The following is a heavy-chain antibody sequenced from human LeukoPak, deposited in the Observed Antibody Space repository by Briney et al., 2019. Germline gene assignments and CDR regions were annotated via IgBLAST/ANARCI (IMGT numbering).Heavy chain of an antibody. V-gene: IGHV4-59*08. CDR2: IYYSGST. CDR3: VKAPRGYSFGYPGPFDY. J-gene: IGHJ4*02. D-gene: IGHD5-18*01. CDR1: GGSINIYY. Sequence: SETLSLTCTVSGGSINIYYWSWIRQPPGKGLEWIGYIYYSGSTNYNPSLKSRVTISVDTSKNQFSLNLSSVTAADTAVYYCVKAPRGYSFGYPGPFDYWGQGTLVTVSS.